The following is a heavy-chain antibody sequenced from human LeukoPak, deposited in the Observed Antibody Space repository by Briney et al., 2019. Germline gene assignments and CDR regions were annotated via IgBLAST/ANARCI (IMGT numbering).Heavy chain of an antibody. V-gene: IGHV1-2*02. CDR3: ARGAITMIVVVKSGRFDP. D-gene: IGHD3-22*01. Sequence: ASVKASCKASGYTFTGYYMHWVRQAPGQGLEWMGWINPNSGGTNYAQKFQGRVTMTRDTSISTAYMELSRLRSDDTAVYYCARGAITMIVVVKSGRFDPWGQGTLVTVSS. CDR2: INPNSGGT. CDR1: GYTFTGYY. J-gene: IGHJ5*02.